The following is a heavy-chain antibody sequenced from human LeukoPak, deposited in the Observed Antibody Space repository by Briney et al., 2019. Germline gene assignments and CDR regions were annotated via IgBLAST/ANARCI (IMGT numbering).Heavy chain of an antibody. CDR3: AKGVATGTTALYYFDY. CDR1: GGSFSGYY. CDR2: INHSGST. Sequence: SETLSLTCAVYGGSFSGYYWSWIRQPPGKRLEWIGEINHSGSTNYNPSLKSRVTISVDTSKNQFSLKLSSVTAADTAVYYCAKGVATGTTALYYFDYWGQGTLVTVSS. V-gene: IGHV4-34*01. D-gene: IGHD1-1*01. J-gene: IGHJ4*02.